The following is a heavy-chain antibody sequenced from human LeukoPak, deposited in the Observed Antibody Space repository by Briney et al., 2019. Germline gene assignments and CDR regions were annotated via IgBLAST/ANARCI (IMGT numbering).Heavy chain of an antibody. D-gene: IGHD3-16*01. CDR2: ISGSGSRT. CDR1: GSTFSSYA. J-gene: IGHJ6*02. V-gene: IGHV3-23*01. Sequence: GGSLRLSCAASGSTFSSYAINWVRQAPGKGLEWVSAISGSGSRTYYAGSVKGRFTISRDNSKNTLYLQMNSLRTEDTAVYYCAHGGWNYYDGMDVWGQGTTVTVSS. CDR3: AHGGWNYYDGMDV.